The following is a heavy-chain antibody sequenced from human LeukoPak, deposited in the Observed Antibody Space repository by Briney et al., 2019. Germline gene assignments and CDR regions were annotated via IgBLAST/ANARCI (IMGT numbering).Heavy chain of an antibody. CDR2: VYVTGN. CDR1: GGSIGTYY. CDR3: ARHIGGGIEDMDV. Sequence: SETLSLTCTVSGGSIGTYYWSWVRQSPGKGLEWIGYVYVTGNRYNPYLQSRVTISVDTSRNQFFLKMSSVTAADTAVYYCARHIGGGIEDMDVWGKGTKVTVSS. J-gene: IGHJ6*03. D-gene: IGHD3-16*02. V-gene: IGHV4-59*08.